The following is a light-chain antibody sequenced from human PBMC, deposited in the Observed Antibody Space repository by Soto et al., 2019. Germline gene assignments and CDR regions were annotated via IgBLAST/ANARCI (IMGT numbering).Light chain of an antibody. J-gene: IGKJ4*01. Sequence: EFVLTQSPGTLSLSPGERATLSCRASQTVRNNYLAWYQQKPGQAPRLLIYDASSRATGIPDRFSGGGSGTDFTLTISSLEPEDFAVYYCQQYGSSPFGGGTKVDIK. CDR2: DAS. CDR1: QTVRNNY. V-gene: IGKV3-20*01. CDR3: QQYGSSP.